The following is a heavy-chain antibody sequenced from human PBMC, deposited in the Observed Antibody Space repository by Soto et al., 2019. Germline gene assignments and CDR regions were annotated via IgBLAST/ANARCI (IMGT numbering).Heavy chain of an antibody. D-gene: IGHD6-6*01. J-gene: IGHJ4*02. CDR2: ISYSGSA. CDR1: GGSFNSYS. CDR3: ARERPEKYYDS. Sequence: SETLSLTCTISGGSFNSYSWTWIRQPPGKGLEWIGYISYSGSANYNPSLMSRGTMSVDTSKNQFSLRLSSVTAADTAVYFCARERPEKYYDSWGRGILVNVSS. V-gene: IGHV4-59*01.